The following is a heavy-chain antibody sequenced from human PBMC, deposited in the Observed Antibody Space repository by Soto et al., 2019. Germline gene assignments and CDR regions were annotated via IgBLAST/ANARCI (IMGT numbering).Heavy chain of an antibody. J-gene: IGHJ4*02. Sequence: DVQLLESGGGVVQSGGSLRLSCSASGFAFSDYSMHWVRQAPGKGLEWVSAISGGGGNTYYAGSVNGRFTISRDNSRNILYLQMHSLREDDTALYYCAKETYGSGWTLDSWGQGTRATVSS. CDR3: AKETYGSGWTLDS. D-gene: IGHD6-19*01. CDR2: ISGGGGNT. V-gene: IGHV3-23*01. CDR1: GFAFSDYS.